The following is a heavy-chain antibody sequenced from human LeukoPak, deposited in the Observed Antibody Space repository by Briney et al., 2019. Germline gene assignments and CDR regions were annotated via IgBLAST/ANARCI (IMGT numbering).Heavy chain of an antibody. D-gene: IGHD5-18*01. CDR2: ISYDGSNK. Sequence: GGSLRLSCAASGFTFSSYGMHWVRQAPGKGLEGVSVISYDGSNKYYADSVKGRFTISRDNSKNTLYLQMNSLRAEDTAVYYCAKDAPRYSYGYSDYWGQGTLVTVSS. J-gene: IGHJ4*02. V-gene: IGHV3-30*18. CDR3: AKDAPRYSYGYSDY. CDR1: GFTFSSYG.